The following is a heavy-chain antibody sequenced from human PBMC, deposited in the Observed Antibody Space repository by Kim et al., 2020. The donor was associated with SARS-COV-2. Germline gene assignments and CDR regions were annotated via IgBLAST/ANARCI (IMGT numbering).Heavy chain of an antibody. CDR2: ISYRGNT. CDR3: AVSTGYYQGLDY. J-gene: IGHJ4*02. Sequence: SETLSLTCTVSGASISTTSDYWGWVRQSPGKGLEWVGTISYRGNTYYNPSLKTRLTISVDTSNNQFSLKLNCVTAADTAVYYCAVSTGYYQGLDYWGQGTLVTVSS. V-gene: IGHV4-39*01. D-gene: IGHD6-19*01. CDR1: GASISTTSDY.